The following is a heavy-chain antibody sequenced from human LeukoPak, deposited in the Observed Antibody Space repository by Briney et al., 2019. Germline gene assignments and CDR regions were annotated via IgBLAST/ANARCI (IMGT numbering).Heavy chain of an antibody. J-gene: IGHJ6*03. CDR2: MNPNSGNT. Sequence: ASVKVSCKASGYTFTGYYMHWVRQAPGQGLEWMGWMNPNSGNTGYAQKFQGRVTMTRNTSITTAYMEVNSLRSDDTAVYYCARAASWSPIGDSYYYMDVWGKGTTVTISS. D-gene: IGHD6-13*01. V-gene: IGHV1-8*02. CDR3: ARAASWSPIGDSYYYMDV. CDR1: GYTFTGYY.